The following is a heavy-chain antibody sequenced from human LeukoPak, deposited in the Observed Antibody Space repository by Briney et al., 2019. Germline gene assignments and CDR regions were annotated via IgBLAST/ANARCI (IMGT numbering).Heavy chain of an antibody. D-gene: IGHD3-22*01. CDR3: ARGSGSGSPFDY. CDR2: IEQAGSER. Sequence: GGSLRLSCAASGFSFSSYWMSWVRQAPGKGLEWVANIEQAGSERYYVDSVKGRFTISRDNAKNSLYLQMNSLRGEDTAVYYCARGSGSGSPFDYWGQGTPVTVSS. V-gene: IGHV3-7*01. CDR1: GFSFSSYW. J-gene: IGHJ4*02.